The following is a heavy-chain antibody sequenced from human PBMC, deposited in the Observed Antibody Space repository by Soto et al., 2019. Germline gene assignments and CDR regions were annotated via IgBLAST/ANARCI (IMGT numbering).Heavy chain of an antibody. D-gene: IGHD2-21*02. CDR1: GYTFTTYA. Sequence: ASVKVSCKASGYTFTTYAMHWVRQAPGQRLEWMGWINAGNGNTKYSQRFQGRVTITRDTSASTAYMELSSLKSEDTAVYYCARSIVVVTALDYWGRGTLVTVSS. V-gene: IGHV1-3*01. CDR3: ARSIVVVTALDY. CDR2: INAGNGNT. J-gene: IGHJ4*02.